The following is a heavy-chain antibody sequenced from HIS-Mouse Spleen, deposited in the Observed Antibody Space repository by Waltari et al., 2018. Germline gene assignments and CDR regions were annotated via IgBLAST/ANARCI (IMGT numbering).Heavy chain of an antibody. CDR3: ARAVPGDYDPYYYYYGMDV. Sequence: EVQLVESGGGLVQPGGSLRLSCAASGFTFSSYWMSWVRQAPGKWLAWVANIKQDGSEKYYVDSVKGRFTISRDNAKNSLYLQMNSLRAEDTAVYYCARAVPGDYDPYYYYYGMDVWGQGTTVTVSS. J-gene: IGHJ6*02. CDR2: IKQDGSEK. D-gene: IGHD4-17*01. CDR1: GFTFSSYW. V-gene: IGHV3-7*01.